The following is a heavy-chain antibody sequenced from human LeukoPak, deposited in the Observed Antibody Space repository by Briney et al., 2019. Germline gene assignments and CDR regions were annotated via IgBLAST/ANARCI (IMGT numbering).Heavy chain of an antibody. V-gene: IGHV1-18*01. CDR2: ISPSNGNT. CDR3: ATGGGRYCAGDCYQGDY. J-gene: IGHJ4*02. Sequence: ASVKVSCKASGYTFPNNGLSWLRQAPGQGLEWMGWISPSNGNTNYADNFQGRLTLTTESSTSTAYMELRSLTSDDTAVYYCATGGGRYCAGDCYQGDYWGRGTLVTVSS. CDR1: GYTFPNNG. D-gene: IGHD2-21*02.